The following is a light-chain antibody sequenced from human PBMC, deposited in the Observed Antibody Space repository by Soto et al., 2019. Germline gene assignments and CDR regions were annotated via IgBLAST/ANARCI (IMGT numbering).Light chain of an antibody. CDR2: EVS. CDR1: GSDVGSYQY. V-gene: IGLV2-14*01. CDR3: SSYTINSALYV. Sequence: QSVLTQPASVSGSPGQSITISCTGTGSDVGSYQYVSWNQQHPGKAPKLIIYEVSNRPSGVSNRFSGSKSGNTASLTISGLQAEDDGDYYCSSYTINSALYVFGSGTKVTVL. J-gene: IGLJ1*01.